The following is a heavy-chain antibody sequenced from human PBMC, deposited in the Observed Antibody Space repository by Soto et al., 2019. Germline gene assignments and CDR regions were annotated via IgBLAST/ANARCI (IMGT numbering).Heavy chain of an antibody. D-gene: IGHD4-17*01. Sequence: SETLSLTCTVSGGSISSYYWSWIRQPPGKGLEWIGYIYYSGSTNYNPSLKSRVTISVDTSKNQFSLKLSSVTAADTAVYYCARDDYGGDAFDIWGQGTMVTVSS. CDR3: ARDDYGGDAFDI. V-gene: IGHV4-59*12. CDR2: IYYSGST. J-gene: IGHJ3*02. CDR1: GGSISSYY.